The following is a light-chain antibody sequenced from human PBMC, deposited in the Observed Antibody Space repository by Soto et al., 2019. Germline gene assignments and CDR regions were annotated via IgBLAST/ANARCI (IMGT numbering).Light chain of an antibody. J-gene: IGLJ2*01. CDR2: YDS. Sequence: SYELTQPPSVSVAPGETARIPCGGNNIGSKSVHWYQQKPGQAPVLVIYYDSDRPSGIPERFSGSNSGNTATLTISRVEAGDEADYFCQVGHSREVFGGGTKLTVL. V-gene: IGLV3-21*04. CDR1: NIGSKS. CDR3: QVGHSREV.